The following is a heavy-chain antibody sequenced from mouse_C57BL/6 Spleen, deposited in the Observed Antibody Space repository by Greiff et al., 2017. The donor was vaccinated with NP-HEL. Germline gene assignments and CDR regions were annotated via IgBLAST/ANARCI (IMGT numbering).Heavy chain of an antibody. CDR2: IYPGDGDT. CDR1: GYAFSSSW. J-gene: IGHJ2*01. D-gene: IGHD2-5*01. V-gene: IGHV1-82*01. Sequence: VQLQQSGPELVKPGASVKISCKASGYAFSSSWMNWVKQRPGKGLEWIGRIYPGDGDTNYNGKFKGKATLTADKSSSTAYMQLSSLTSEDSAVYFCARGYYSNYVFDYWGQGTTLTVSS. CDR3: ARGYYSNYVFDY.